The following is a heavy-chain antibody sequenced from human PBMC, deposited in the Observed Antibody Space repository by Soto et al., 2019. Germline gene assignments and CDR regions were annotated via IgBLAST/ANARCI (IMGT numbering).Heavy chain of an antibody. V-gene: IGHV3-30*03. CDR2: ISYDGSNK. Sequence: QVQLVESGGGVVQPGRSLRLSCAASGFTFSSYGMHWVRQAPGKGLEWVAVISYDGSNKYYADSVKGRFTISRDNSKNTLKLQMSGRRDEETAWYGCGRGGGGGYFDYWGQGTLVTVSS. CDR3: GRGGGGGYFDY. D-gene: IGHD3-16*01. J-gene: IGHJ4*02. CDR1: GFTFSSYG.